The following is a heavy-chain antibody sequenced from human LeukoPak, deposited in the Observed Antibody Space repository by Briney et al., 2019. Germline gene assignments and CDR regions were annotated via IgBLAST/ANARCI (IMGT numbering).Heavy chain of an antibody. CDR1: GGSISSGGYY. CDR2: IYYSGST. CDR3: AKDPDWPEPNFDY. D-gene: IGHD1-14*01. J-gene: IGHJ4*02. Sequence: PSETLSLTCTVSGGSISSGGYYWSWIRQHPGKGLEWIGYIYYSGSTYYNPSLKSRVTISVDTSKNQFSLKLSSVTAADTAVYYCAKDPDWPEPNFDYWGQGTLVTVSS. V-gene: IGHV4-31*03.